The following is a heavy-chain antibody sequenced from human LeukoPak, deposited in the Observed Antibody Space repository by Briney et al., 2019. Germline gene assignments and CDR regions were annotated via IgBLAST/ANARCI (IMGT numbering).Heavy chain of an antibody. D-gene: IGHD2-2*01. CDR1: GGTFSSYA. V-gene: IGHV1-69*13. J-gene: IGHJ6*02. CDR2: IIPIFGTA. CDR3: ARGPSDCSSTSCYSYYYYYYGMDV. Sequence: SVKVPCKASGGTFSSYAISWVRQAPGQGLEWMGGIIPIFGTANYAQKFQGRVTITADESTSTAYMELSSLRSEDTAVYYCARGPSDCSSTSCYSYYYYYYGMDVWGQGTTVTVSS.